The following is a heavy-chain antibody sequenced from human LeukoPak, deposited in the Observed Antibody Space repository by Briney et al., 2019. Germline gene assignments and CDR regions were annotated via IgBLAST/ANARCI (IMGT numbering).Heavy chain of an antibody. CDR1: GFTLSSYE. D-gene: IGHD6-19*01. Sequence: GGSLRLSCTVSGFTLSSYEMTWFRQSPGKGLEGVSSIGYGGSDTHYAHSVKGRFTVSRDNSQNTLYLQLNSLRADDTAVYYCTRNSGWYGVSWGQGTLVTVSS. CDR3: TRNSGWYGVS. V-gene: IGHV3-23*01. J-gene: IGHJ4*02. CDR2: IGYGGSDT.